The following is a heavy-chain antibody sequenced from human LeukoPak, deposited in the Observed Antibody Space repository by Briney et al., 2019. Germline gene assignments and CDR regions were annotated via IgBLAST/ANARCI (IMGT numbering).Heavy chain of an antibody. V-gene: IGHV3-20*03. J-gene: IGHJ6*04. CDR3: AELGITMIGGV. D-gene: IGHD3-10*02. CDR2: INWNGGST. Sequence: PGGSLRLSFGASGFTFDDYGMSWVRHAPGKGLEWVSGINWNGGSTGYADSVKGRFTISRDNAKNSLYLQMNSLRAEDTAVYYCAELGITMIGGVWGKGTTVTISS. CDR1: GFTFDDYG.